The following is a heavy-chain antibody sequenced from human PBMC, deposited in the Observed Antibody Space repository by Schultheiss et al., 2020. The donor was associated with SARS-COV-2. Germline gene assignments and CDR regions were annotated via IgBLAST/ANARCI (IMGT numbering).Heavy chain of an antibody. V-gene: IGHV1-2*06. J-gene: IGHJ4*02. CDR3: ARDRGSSWYHYRFDY. D-gene: IGHD6-13*01. CDR2: INPNSGGT. Sequence: ASVKVSCKASGYTFTGYYMHWVRQAPGQGLEWMGRINPNSGGTNYAQKFQGRVTMTRDTSISTAYMELSRLRSDDTAVYYCARDRGSSWYHYRFDYWGQGTLVTVSS. CDR1: GYTFTGYY.